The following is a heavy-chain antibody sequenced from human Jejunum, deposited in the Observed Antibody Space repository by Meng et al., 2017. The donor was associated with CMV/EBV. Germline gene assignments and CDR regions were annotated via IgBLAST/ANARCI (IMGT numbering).Heavy chain of an antibody. D-gene: IGHD2-2*01. CDR1: GFTFSDYF. CDR3: VTVASSTIHH. CDR2: IGNSGGDV. V-gene: IGHV3-11*01. Sequence: LSCDGSGFTFSDYFMAWIRQAPGKGLDWISHIGNSGGDVFYAHSVRGRFTISRDNTNNLLYLQMNSLRAEDTALYYCVTVASSTIHHWGQGTLVTVSS. J-gene: IGHJ5*02.